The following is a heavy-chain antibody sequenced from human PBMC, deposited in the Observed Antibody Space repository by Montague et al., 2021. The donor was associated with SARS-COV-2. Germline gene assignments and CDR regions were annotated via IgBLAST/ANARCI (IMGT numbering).Heavy chain of an antibody. CDR2: IKEDGSEQ. J-gene: IGHJ6*02. CDR3: AIFSSYGMTV. Sequence: SLRLSCAASGFAFRDYWMSWVSQPPGKGLEWVANIKEDGSEQYYLDSIQGRFTVSRDNTKNSLFLQMDSLRVDDTAIFYCAIFSSYGMTVWGQGTTVIVS. D-gene: IGHD3-3*02. CDR1: GFAFRDYW. V-gene: IGHV3-7*03.